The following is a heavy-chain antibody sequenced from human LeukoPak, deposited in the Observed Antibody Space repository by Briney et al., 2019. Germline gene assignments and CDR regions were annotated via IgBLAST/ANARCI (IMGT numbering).Heavy chain of an antibody. V-gene: IGHV3-23*01. J-gene: IGHJ3*02. Sequence: PGGSLRLSCAASGFTFSSYAMSWVRQAPGKGLEWVSAISGSGGSTYYADSVKGRFTISRDNSKSTLYLQMNSLRAEDTAVYYCAKDQAATNAFDIWGQGTMVTVSS. CDR3: AKDQAATNAFDI. CDR2: ISGSGGST. CDR1: GFTFSSYA.